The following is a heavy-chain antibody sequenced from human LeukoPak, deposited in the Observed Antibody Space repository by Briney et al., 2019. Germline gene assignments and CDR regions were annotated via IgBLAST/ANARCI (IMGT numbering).Heavy chain of an antibody. V-gene: IGHV1-8*03. J-gene: IGHJ4*02. CDR2: INPDTGDK. CDR3: ARTTSMTASGYDY. CDR1: GYTFTNYH. Sequence: ASVKVSRKASGYTFTNYHINWVRQASGQGLEWMTWINPDTGDKGYARKFQDRVTITTDTSISTAYMELSSLSSEDTAVYFCARTTSMTASGYDYWGQGTLVTVSS. D-gene: IGHD2-21*02.